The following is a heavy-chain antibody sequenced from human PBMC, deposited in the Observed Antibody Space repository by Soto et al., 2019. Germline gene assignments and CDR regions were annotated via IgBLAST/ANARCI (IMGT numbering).Heavy chain of an antibody. CDR3: GRGLRGSYVIAY. Sequence: SVKVSCKASGGTFISYAISWVRQAPGQGLEWMGGIIPIFGTANYAQKFQGRVTITADESTSTAYMELSSLRSEDTAVYYCGRGLRGSYVIAYWAQGPLVPVSS. CDR2: IIPIFGTA. J-gene: IGHJ4*02. V-gene: IGHV1-69*13. CDR1: GGTFISYA. D-gene: IGHD1-26*01.